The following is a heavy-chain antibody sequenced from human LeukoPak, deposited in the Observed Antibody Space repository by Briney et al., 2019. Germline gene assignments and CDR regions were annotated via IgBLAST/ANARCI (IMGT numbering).Heavy chain of an antibody. V-gene: IGHV3-23*01. D-gene: IGHD1-26*01. CDR2: ISGSGGST. Sequence: GGSLRLSCTAFKFTFSNYAMSWVRQAPGKGLEWVSVISGSGGSTYYADSVKGRFTISRDNAKNSLYLQMNSLRADDTAVYYCAKDLGRYRNNFFDYWGQGNLVTVSS. CDR3: AKDLGRYRNNFFDY. J-gene: IGHJ4*02. CDR1: KFTFSNYA.